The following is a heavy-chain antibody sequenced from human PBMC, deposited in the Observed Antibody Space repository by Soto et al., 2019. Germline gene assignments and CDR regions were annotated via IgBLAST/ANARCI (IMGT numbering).Heavy chain of an antibody. J-gene: IGHJ1*01. V-gene: IGHV1-69*02. CDR3: ARGEDFYGDYREYFQH. D-gene: IGHD4-17*01. CDR1: GGTFSSYT. Sequence: SVKVSCKASGGTFSSYTISWVRQAPGQGLEWMGRIIPNLGIANYAQKLQGRVTITTDTSTSTAYMELRSLRSDDTAVYYCARGEDFYGDYREYFQHWGQGTLVTVSS. CDR2: IIPNLGIA.